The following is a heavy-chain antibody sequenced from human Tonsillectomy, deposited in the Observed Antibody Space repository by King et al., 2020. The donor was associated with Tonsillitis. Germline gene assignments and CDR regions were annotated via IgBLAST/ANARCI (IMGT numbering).Heavy chain of an antibody. CDR2: ITYDGSNK. J-gene: IGHJ4*02. CDR3: ARQLAYCGGDCYRDY. D-gene: IGHD2-21*02. V-gene: IGHV3-30*04. CDR1: GFTFSSYS. Sequence: QLVQSGGGVVQPGRSLRLSCAASGFTFSSYSMHWVRQAPGKGLEWVAVITYDGSNKYYADSVKGRFTISRDNSKNKLYLQMNSLRAEDTAVYYCARQLAYCGGDCYRDYWGQGTLVTVSS.